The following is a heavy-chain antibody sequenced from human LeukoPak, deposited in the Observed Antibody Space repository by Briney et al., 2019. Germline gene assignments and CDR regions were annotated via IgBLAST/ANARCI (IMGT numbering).Heavy chain of an antibody. CDR3: ARDDYGMDV. V-gene: IGHV3-33*01. Sequence: GGSLRLSCAASGFTFSTYGVHWVRQAPGKGLEWVAVIWYDGSNKYYADSVKGRFTISRDNSKNTLYLQMNSLRAEDTAVYYCARDDYGMDVWGQGTTVTVSS. J-gene: IGHJ6*02. CDR1: GFTFSTYG. CDR2: IWYDGSNK.